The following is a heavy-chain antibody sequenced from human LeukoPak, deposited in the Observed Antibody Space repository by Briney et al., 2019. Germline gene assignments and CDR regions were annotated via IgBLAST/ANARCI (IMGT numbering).Heavy chain of an antibody. V-gene: IGHV1-8*01. CDR3: ARADIVATGGESFDY. J-gene: IGHJ4*02. Sequence: ASVKVSCKASGYTFTSYDINWVRQATGQGLEWMGWMNPNSGNTGYAQKFQGRVTITADESTSTAYMELSSLRSEDTAVYYCARADIVATGGESFDYWGQGTLVTVSS. D-gene: IGHD5-12*01. CDR1: GYTFTSYD. CDR2: MNPNSGNT.